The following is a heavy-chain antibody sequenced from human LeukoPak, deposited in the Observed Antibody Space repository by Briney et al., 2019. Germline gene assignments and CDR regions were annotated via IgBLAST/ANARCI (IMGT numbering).Heavy chain of an antibody. V-gene: IGHV4-59*01. Sequence: SETLSLTCTVSGGSISSYYWSWIRQPPGKGLEWIGYIYYSVSTNYNPSLKTRVTISGDTSKKQFSLKLSSVTAADTAVYYCARDVPMYSGSHLYYYMDVWGKGTTVTVSS. D-gene: IGHD1-26*01. J-gene: IGHJ6*03. CDR1: GGSISSYY. CDR3: ARDVPMYSGSHLYYYMDV. CDR2: IYYSVST.